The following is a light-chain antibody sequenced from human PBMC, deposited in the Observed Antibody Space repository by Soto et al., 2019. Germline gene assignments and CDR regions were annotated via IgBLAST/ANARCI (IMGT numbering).Light chain of an antibody. CDR2: RDN. CDR3: QSFDSSLSAYV. J-gene: IGLJ1*01. Sequence: QSVLTQPPSVSGAPGQRVTISCTGSSSNIGAGNAVHWYQQVPGTAPKLLIYRDNNRPSGVPDRFSGSKSGTSASLAITGLQAEDEADYYCQSFDSSLSAYVFGTGTKLTV. CDR1: SSNIGAGNA. V-gene: IGLV1-40*01.